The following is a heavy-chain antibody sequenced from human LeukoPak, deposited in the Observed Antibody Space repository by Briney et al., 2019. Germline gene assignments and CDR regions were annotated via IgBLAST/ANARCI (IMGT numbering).Heavy chain of an antibody. CDR1: GYSFTSYW. D-gene: IGHD3-10*01. CDR2: IDPSDSYT. Sequence: GESLRISCKGSGYSFTSYWISWVRQMPGKGLEWMGRIDPSDSYTNYSPSSQGHVTISADKSISTAYLQWSSLKASDTAMYYCARHTPGLWFGDNDAFDIWGQGTMVAVSS. J-gene: IGHJ3*02. CDR3: ARHTPGLWFGDNDAFDI. V-gene: IGHV5-10-1*01.